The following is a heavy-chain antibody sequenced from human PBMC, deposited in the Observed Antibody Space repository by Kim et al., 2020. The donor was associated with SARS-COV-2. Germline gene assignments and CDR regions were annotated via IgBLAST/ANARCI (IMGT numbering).Heavy chain of an antibody. J-gene: IGHJ4*02. D-gene: IGHD1-26*01. V-gene: IGHV1-2*05. Sequence: NYAQKFQGRVTMTRDTSISTAYMELSRLRSDDTVVYYCARTGDSGSYDYWGQGTLVTVSS. CDR3: ARTGDSGSYDY.